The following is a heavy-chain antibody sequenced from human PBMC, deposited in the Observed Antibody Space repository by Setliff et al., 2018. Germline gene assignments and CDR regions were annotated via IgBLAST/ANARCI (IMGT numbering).Heavy chain of an antibody. CDR3: AKVDIDYIMTRDNTWQYLFYMDV. D-gene: IGHD5-12*01. CDR2: INYSGST. V-gene: IGHV4-39*01. J-gene: IGHJ6*03. Sequence: SETLSLTCSVLGDSLSSGTQYWAWIRQPPGKGLEWIGNINYSGSTYYNPFLKSRVTMSVDASKNQVSLKVTSVTAEDTAVYYCAKVDIDYIMTRDNTWQYLFYMDVWGRGTTVTVSS. CDR1: GDSLSSGTQY.